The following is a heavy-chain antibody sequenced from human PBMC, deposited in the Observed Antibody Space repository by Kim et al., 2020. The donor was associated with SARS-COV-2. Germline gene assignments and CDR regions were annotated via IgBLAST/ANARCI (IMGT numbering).Heavy chain of an antibody. V-gene: IGHV3-33*03. D-gene: IGHD2-15*01. Sequence: VKDRFIISRDNSKNTLYLQMNTLTTEDTARYYCVKEAAFTTVVVDYYFDYWGQGTLVTVSS. J-gene: IGHJ4*02. CDR3: VKEAAFTTVVVDYYFDY.